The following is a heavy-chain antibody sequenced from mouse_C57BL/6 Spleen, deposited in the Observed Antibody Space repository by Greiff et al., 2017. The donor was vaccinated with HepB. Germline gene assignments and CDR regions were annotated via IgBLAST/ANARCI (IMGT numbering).Heavy chain of an antibody. CDR3: ARFYDYDDYAMDY. CDR1: GYTFTSYG. D-gene: IGHD2-4*01. CDR2: IYPRSGNT. J-gene: IGHJ4*01. Sequence: VKLQESGAELARPGASVKLSCKASGYTFTSYGISWVKQRTGQGLEWIGEIYPRSGNTYYNEKFKGKATLTADKSSSTAYMELRSLTSEDSAVYFCARFYDYDDYAMDYWGQGTSVTVSS. V-gene: IGHV1-81*01.